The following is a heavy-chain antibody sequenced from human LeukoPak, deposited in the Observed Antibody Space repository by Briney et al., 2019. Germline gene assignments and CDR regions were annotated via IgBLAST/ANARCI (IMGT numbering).Heavy chain of an antibody. J-gene: IGHJ4*02. CDR2: INPNSGGT. D-gene: IGHD1-14*01. Sequence: GASVKVSCKASGYIFTGYYMHWVRQAPGQGLEWMGWINPNSGGTNYTQKFQGRVTMTRDTSISTAYLELNRLTSDDTAVYYCARVLARYGNLDYWGQGILVTVSS. CDR1: GYIFTGYY. CDR3: ARVLARYGNLDY. V-gene: IGHV1-2*02.